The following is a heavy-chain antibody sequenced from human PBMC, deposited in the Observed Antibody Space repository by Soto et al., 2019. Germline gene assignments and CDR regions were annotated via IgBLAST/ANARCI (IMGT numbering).Heavy chain of an antibody. Sequence: PGGSLRLSCAASGFTFSSYAMHWVRQAPGKGLEWVAVISYDGSNKYYADSVKGRFTISRDNSKNTLYLQMNSLRAEDTAVYYCASDSSGWYSHPTRRGPNDYWGQGTLVTVSS. V-gene: IGHV3-30-3*01. D-gene: IGHD6-19*01. CDR1: GFTFSSYA. CDR3: ASDSSGWYSHPTRRGPNDY. CDR2: ISYDGSNK. J-gene: IGHJ4*02.